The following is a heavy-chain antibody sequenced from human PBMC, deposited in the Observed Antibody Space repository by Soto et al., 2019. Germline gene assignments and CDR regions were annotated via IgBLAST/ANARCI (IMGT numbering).Heavy chain of an antibody. CDR1: GDSFNDYY. Sequence: VQLVQSGAEVKKPGASVKVSCKTSGDSFNDYYIHWVRQAPGQGLERMGWINPNGGVTKYAQKFQGRVTVTRDTSIRTVYMELSSLRSDDTAVYYCARESGGATATLDYYYFYMDVWGKGTTVTVSS. CDR2: INPNGGVT. J-gene: IGHJ6*03. V-gene: IGHV1-2*02. CDR3: ARESGGATATLDYYYFYMDV. D-gene: IGHD5-12*01.